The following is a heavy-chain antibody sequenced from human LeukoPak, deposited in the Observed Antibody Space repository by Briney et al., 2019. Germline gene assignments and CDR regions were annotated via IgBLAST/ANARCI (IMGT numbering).Heavy chain of an antibody. J-gene: IGHJ4*02. V-gene: IGHV1-69-2*01. CDR1: GYTFTDYY. Sequence: ASVKLSCKASGYTFTDYYMHWVRQAPGKGLEWMGRVDPEDGETIYAEKFQGRVTITADTSTDTAYMELSSLRSEDTAVYYCATVDGIAVAATDYWGQGTLVTVSS. CDR3: ATVDGIAVAATDY. CDR2: VDPEDGET. D-gene: IGHD6-19*01.